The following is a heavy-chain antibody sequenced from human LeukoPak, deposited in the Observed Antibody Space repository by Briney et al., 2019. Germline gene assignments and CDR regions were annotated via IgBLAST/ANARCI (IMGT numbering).Heavy chain of an antibody. Sequence: SVKVSCKASGYTFTGYYMHWVRQAPGQGLEWMGGIIPIFGTANYAQKFQGRVTITADESTSTAYMELSSLRSEDTAVYYCARDYYGSGSYSGWFDPWGQGTLVTVSS. CDR1: GYTFTGYY. D-gene: IGHD3-10*01. V-gene: IGHV1-69*13. CDR2: IIPIFGTA. CDR3: ARDYYGSGSYSGWFDP. J-gene: IGHJ5*02.